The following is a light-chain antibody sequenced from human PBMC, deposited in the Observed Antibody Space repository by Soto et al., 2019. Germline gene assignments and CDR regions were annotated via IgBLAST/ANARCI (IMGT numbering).Light chain of an antibody. CDR2: AAS. CDR3: QQSYSTPMYT. V-gene: IGKV1-39*01. Sequence: DIQMTQSPSSLSASVGDRVTITCRAGQNISRYLNWYQQKPGKAPKFLIYAASSLQSGVPSRFSGSGSGTDFTLTISSLQPEDFATYYCQQSYSTPMYTFGQGTRLEIK. CDR1: QNISRY. J-gene: IGKJ5*01.